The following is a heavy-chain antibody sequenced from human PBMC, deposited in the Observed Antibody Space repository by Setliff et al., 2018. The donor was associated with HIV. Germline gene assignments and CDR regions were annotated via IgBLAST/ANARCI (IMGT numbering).Heavy chain of an antibody. CDR2: INSASGGT. CDR3: ARDYLHVFDI. Sequence: ASVKVSCKASGYTFTDYYIHWVRQAPGQGLEWMGWINSASGGTNYAQNFLGRVTVTRDTSINTAYVELNSLKSDDTAVYYCARDYLHVFDIWGQGTMVTVSS. CDR1: GYTFTDYY. V-gene: IGHV1-2*02. J-gene: IGHJ3*02.